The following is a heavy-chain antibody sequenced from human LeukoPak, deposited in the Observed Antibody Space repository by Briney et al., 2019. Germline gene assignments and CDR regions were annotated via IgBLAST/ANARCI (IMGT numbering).Heavy chain of an antibody. V-gene: IGHV4-38-2*01. J-gene: IGHJ4*02. D-gene: IGHD3-10*01. Sequence: SETLSLTCAVSGYSTSSGYYWGWIRQPPGKGLEWIGSIYHSGSTYYNPSLKSRVTISVDTSKNQFSLKLSSVTAADTAVYYCARDTYYYGSGGFDYWGQGTLVTVSS. CDR2: IYHSGST. CDR3: ARDTYYYGSGGFDY. CDR1: GYSTSSGYY.